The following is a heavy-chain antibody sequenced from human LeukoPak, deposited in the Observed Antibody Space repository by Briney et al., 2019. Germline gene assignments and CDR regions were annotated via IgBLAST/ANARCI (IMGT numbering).Heavy chain of an antibody. CDR2: ISSSSSAI. J-gene: IGHJ4*02. V-gene: IGHV3-48*02. Sequence: GGSLRLSCVASGFTFSRYSMNWVRQAPGKGLEWVSYISSSSSAIYCADSVKGRFTISRDNAKNSLYLQMNSLRDEDTAVYYCASEVFGSGSSTDDYWGQGTLVTVSS. D-gene: IGHD3-10*01. CDR3: ASEVFGSGSSTDDY. CDR1: GFTFSRYS.